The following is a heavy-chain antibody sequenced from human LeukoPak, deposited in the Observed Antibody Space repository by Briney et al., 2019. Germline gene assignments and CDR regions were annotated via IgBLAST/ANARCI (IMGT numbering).Heavy chain of an antibody. D-gene: IGHD6-19*01. CDR1: GFTFSNYA. Sequence: GGSLRLSCAASGFTFSNYAMYWVRQAPGKGLEWVSSISGSGGTTYYADSVKGRFTISRDNSKSTLYLQMNILRAEDTAVYYCAKESMDSSGWYGLVGEYWGQGTLVTVSS. CDR2: ISGSGGTT. J-gene: IGHJ4*02. V-gene: IGHV3-23*01. CDR3: AKESMDSSGWYGLVGEY.